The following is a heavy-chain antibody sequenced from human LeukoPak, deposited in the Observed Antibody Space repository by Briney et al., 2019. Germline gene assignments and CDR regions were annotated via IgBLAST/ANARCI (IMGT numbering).Heavy chain of an antibody. CDR1: GDTFTSYD. CDR3: ARIGLRGVIISRPLDY. D-gene: IGHD3-16*02. CDR2: MNPNSGNT. V-gene: IGHV1-8*01. Sequence: ASVKVSCKTSGDTFTSYDINWVRQATGQGLEWMGWMNPNSGNTGYAQKFQGRVTMTRNTSISTAYMELRSLRSEDTAVYYCARIGLRGVIISRPLDYWGQGTLVTVSS. J-gene: IGHJ4*02.